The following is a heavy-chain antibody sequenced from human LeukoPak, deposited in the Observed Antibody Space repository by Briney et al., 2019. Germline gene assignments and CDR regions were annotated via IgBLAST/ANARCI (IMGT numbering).Heavy chain of an antibody. CDR2: IKKDGSQK. J-gene: IGHJ4*02. Sequence: GGSLRLSCAASGFTFSSFWMSWVRQAPGKGLEWVADIKKDGSQKYYVDSVEGRFTISRDNAKNSLYLQMDSLRVDDTAVYYCTRVFGGYDVSDYWGQGTLVTVSS. V-gene: IGHV3-7*03. CDR1: GFTFSSFW. CDR3: TRVFGGYDVSDY. D-gene: IGHD3-3*01.